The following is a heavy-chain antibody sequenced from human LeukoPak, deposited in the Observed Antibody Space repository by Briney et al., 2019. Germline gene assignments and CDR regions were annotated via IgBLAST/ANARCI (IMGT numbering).Heavy chain of an antibody. D-gene: IGHD5-24*01. Sequence: GGSLRLSCAASGFTFSDYAMSWVRQAPGKGLEWVSSISSSNSYIYYADSVKGRFTISKDYAKNSLSLHMNSLRAEDTAVYYCARDLIGGYNGGYFDSWGQGILVTVSS. CDR2: ISSSNSYI. CDR3: ARDLIGGYNGGYFDS. V-gene: IGHV3-21*01. J-gene: IGHJ4*02. CDR1: GFTFSDYA.